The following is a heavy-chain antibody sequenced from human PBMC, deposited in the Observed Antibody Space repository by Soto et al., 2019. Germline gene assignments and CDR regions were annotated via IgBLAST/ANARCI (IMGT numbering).Heavy chain of an antibody. Sequence: GESLKISCQGSGYSFASYWIGWVRQMPGKDLEWMGITYPGDSDTRYSPSFQGQVTISADKSLRTAYLQWTSLKASDTALYYCARTRSFTLGFYYDGMDVWGQGTTATVSS. V-gene: IGHV5-51*01. CDR2: TYPGDSDT. D-gene: IGHD6-6*01. J-gene: IGHJ6*02. CDR1: GYSFASYW. CDR3: ARTRSFTLGFYYDGMDV.